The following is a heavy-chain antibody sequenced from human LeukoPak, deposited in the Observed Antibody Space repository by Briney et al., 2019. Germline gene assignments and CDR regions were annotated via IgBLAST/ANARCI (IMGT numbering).Heavy chain of an antibody. D-gene: IGHD3-22*01. CDR2: ISWNSGSI. V-gene: IGHV3-9*01. Sequence: PGGSLRLSCAASGFTFDDYAMHWVRQAPGKGLEWVSGISWNSGSIGYADSVKGRFTISRDNAKNSLYLQMNSLRAEDTALYYCAKDYYDSSVAYWGQGTLVTVSS. CDR3: AKDYYDSSVAY. CDR1: GFTFDDYA. J-gene: IGHJ4*02.